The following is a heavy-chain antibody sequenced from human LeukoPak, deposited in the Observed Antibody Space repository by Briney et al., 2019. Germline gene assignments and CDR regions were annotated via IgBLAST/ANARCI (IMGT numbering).Heavy chain of an antibody. V-gene: IGHV3-53*04. Sequence: GGSLRLSCVASGFTVSSNYMSWVRQAPGKGLEWVSVIYSAGNTYYADSAKGRFTISRHSSENTLYLHMNSLRVEDTAVYFCARGGTPGYSSGRIDYWGQGTLVTVSS. CDR3: ARGGTPGYSSGRIDY. D-gene: IGHD6-19*01. CDR1: GFTVSSNY. J-gene: IGHJ4*02. CDR2: IYSAGNT.